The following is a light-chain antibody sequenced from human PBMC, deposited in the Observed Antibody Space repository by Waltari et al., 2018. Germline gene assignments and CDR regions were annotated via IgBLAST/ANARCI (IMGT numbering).Light chain of an antibody. CDR2: WAS. CDR1: QSIMYSSNNQNF. Sequence: DIVLTQSPDSLAVCLGERATINCMSSQSIMYSSNNQNFLAWYQKKPGHPPKLLIYWASTRQSGVPDRFTGSWSGTDFTLTISSLQAEDVAVYYCQQYFVTPFTFGPGTRVEIK. J-gene: IGKJ3*01. V-gene: IGKV4-1*01. CDR3: QQYFVTPFT.